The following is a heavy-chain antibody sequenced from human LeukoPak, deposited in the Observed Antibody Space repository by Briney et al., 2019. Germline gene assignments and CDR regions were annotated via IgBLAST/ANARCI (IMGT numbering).Heavy chain of an antibody. V-gene: IGHV1-8*01. J-gene: IGHJ4*02. CDR3: ARFLSVAGGVDRDY. D-gene: IGHD3-16*01. CDR2: MNPNSGNT. CDR1: GYTFTSYD. Sequence: ASVKVSCKASGYTFTSYDINWVRQATAQGLEWMGWMNPNSGNTGYAQKFQGRVTMTRTTSISTAYMELSSLRSEDTAVYYCARFLSVAGGVDRDYWGQGTLVTVSS.